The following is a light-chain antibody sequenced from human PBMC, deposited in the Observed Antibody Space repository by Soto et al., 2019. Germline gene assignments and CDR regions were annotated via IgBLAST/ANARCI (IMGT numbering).Light chain of an antibody. CDR1: QSVSSSY. CDR2: SAS. CDR3: QQFDDSQWT. J-gene: IGKJ1*01. Sequence: EIVLTQSPGTLSLSPGERATLSCRASQSVSSSYLAWYQQKPGQAPRLLIYSASTRATGVPDRFSGSGSGTDFTLTITRLETEDFAVYYCQQFDDSQWTFGQGTKVDIK. V-gene: IGKV3-20*01.